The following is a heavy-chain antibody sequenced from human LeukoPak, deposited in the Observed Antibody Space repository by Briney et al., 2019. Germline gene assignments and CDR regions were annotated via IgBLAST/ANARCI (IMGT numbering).Heavy chain of an antibody. Sequence: GGSLRLSCAASGFSFSNYWMSWVRKDQGKGLEWVANIKQDGSEKYYVNSVKGRFTISRDNANNSLYLQKNSPRAEDTAIYYCAREDDWNYEDYWGQGTLVTVSS. D-gene: IGHD1-7*01. J-gene: IGHJ4*02. CDR2: IKQDGSEK. CDR1: GFSFSNYW. CDR3: AREDDWNYEDY. V-gene: IGHV3-7*01.